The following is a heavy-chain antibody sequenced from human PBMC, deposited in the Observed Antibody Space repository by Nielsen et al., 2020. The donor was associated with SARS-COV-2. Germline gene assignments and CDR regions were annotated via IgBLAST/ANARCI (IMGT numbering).Heavy chain of an antibody. J-gene: IGHJ4*02. D-gene: IGHD7-27*01. CDR1: GFTFSNYA. V-gene: IGHV3-23*01. Sequence: GESLKISCAASGFTFSNYAMTWVRQAPGKGLEWVSAISESGGRTFYADSVKGRFTISRDNSKNTLYLQMNSLRAEDTAVYYCARGNGWGSYFDYWGQGTLVTVSS. CDR2: ISESGGRT. CDR3: ARGNGWGSYFDY.